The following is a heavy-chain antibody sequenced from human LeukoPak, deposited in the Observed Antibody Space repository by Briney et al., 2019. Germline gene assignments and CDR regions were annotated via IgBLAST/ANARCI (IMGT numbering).Heavy chain of an antibody. D-gene: IGHD6-13*01. CDR3: ARGGAAAGEFDY. J-gene: IGHJ4*02. CDR2: INHSAST. CDR1: GGSFSCYY. Sequence: SETLSLTCAVYGGSFSCYYWSWIRQPPGKGLEWIGEINHSASTNYNPSLKSRVTISVDTSKNQFSLKLSSVTAADTAVYYFARGGAAAGEFDYWGQGTLVTVSS. V-gene: IGHV4-34*01.